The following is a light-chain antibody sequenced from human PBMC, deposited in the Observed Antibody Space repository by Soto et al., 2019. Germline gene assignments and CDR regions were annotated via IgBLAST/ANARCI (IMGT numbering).Light chain of an antibody. J-gene: IGLJ1*01. CDR1: YSDVGGYKH. CDR2: DAT. V-gene: IGLV2-14*01. CDR3: SSYTSSTTLDV. Sequence: QSVLTQPASVSASPGQSITISCIGSYSDVGGYKHVAWYQQYPGKAPKLIIYDATSRPSGISSSFSGSKSGNTASLTISGLQADDEADYYCSSYTSSTTLDVFGTGTKVTVL.